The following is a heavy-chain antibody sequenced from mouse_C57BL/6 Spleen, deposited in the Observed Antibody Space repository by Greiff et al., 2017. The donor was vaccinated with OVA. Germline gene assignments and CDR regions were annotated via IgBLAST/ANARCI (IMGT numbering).Heavy chain of an antibody. D-gene: IGHD1-1*01. CDR3: ARSTTVVADYFDY. V-gene: IGHV1-69*01. Sequence: QVQLQQSGAELVMPGASVKLSCKASGYTFTSYWMHWVKQRPGQGLEWIGEIDPSDSYTNYNQKFKGKSTLTVDKSSSTAYMQLSSLTSEDSAVYYCARSTTVVADYFDYWGQGTTLTVSS. CDR1: GYTFTSYW. CDR2: IDPSDSYT. J-gene: IGHJ2*01.